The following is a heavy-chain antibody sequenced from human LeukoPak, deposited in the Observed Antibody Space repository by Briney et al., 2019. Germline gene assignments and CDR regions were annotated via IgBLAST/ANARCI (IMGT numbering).Heavy chain of an antibody. J-gene: IGHJ4*02. V-gene: IGHV4-61*02. CDR2: IYTSGST. Sequence: PSQTLSLTCTVSVGSISSGSYYWSWIRQPAGKGLEWIGRIYTSGSTNYNPSLKSRVPISVDTSKNQFSLKLSSVTAADTAVYYCARGVISSWSYYFDYWGQGTLVTVSS. CDR3: ARGVISSWSYYFDY. D-gene: IGHD6-13*01. CDR1: VGSISSGSYY.